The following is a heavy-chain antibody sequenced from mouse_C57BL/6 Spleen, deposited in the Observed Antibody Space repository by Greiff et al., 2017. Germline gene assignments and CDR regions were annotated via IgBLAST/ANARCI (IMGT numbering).Heavy chain of an antibody. Sequence: EVKLQESGPELVKPGASVKIPCKASGYTFTDYNMDWVKQSHGKSLEWIGDINPNNGGTIYNQKFKGKATLTVDKSSSTAYMELRSLTSEDTAVYYCARFDSSFDYWGQGTTLTVSS. J-gene: IGHJ2*01. D-gene: IGHD2-4*01. CDR2: INPNNGGT. CDR3: ARFDSSFDY. CDR1: GYTFTDYN. V-gene: IGHV1-18*01.